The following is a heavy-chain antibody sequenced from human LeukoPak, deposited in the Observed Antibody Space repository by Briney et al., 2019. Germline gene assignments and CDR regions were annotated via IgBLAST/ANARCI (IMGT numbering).Heavy chain of an antibody. Sequence: GGSLRLSCAASGFTVSSSYMSWVRQAPGKGLEWVSVIYSGGSTYYADSVKGRFTISRDNSKNTLYLQMNSLRADDTAIYYCARNQQLGGHSYYYYGMDVWGQGTTVTVSS. CDR2: IYSGGST. J-gene: IGHJ6*02. D-gene: IGHD3-16*01. CDR3: ARNQQLGGHSYYYYGMDV. CDR1: GFTVSSSY. V-gene: IGHV3-53*01.